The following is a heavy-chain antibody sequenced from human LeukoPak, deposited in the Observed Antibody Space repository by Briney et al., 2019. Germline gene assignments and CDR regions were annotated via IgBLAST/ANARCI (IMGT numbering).Heavy chain of an antibody. D-gene: IGHD2-21*01. CDR3: ARATYYYFEY. CDR1: GYTFTTFY. J-gene: IGHJ4*02. CDR2: INPSGGST. V-gene: IGHV1-46*01. Sequence: GASVKVSCKASGYTFTTFYMHWVRRAPGQGLEWMGIINPSGGSTSYPQRFQGRVTMTTDTSTRTVYMELSSLRSEDTALYYCARATYYYFEYWGQGTLVTVSS.